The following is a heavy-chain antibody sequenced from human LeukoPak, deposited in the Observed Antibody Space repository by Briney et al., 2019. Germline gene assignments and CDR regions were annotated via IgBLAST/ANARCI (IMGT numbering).Heavy chain of an antibody. CDR1: GYTFTGDY. CDR2: INPSGGST. V-gene: IGHV1-46*01. D-gene: IGHD5-24*01. J-gene: IGHJ4*02. Sequence: GSVSVSCMASGYTFTGDYMHGVRQAPGEGGEWVGLINPSGGSTSYAQKFQGRVTMTRDTSTSTVYMELSSLRSEDTAVYYCAREAEMATIRYLDYWGQGTLVTVSS. CDR3: AREAEMATIRYLDY.